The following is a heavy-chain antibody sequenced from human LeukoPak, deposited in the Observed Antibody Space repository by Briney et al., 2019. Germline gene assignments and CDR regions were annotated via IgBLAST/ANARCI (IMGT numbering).Heavy chain of an antibody. Sequence: GGTLRLSCAASGFTFSSYGMSWVRQAPGKGLEWVAFIRYDGSNKYYADSVKGRFTISRDNSKNTLYLQMNSLRAEDTAVYYCAKDLGLLWFGELGDPWGQGTLVTVSS. CDR3: AKDLGLLWFGELGDP. J-gene: IGHJ5*02. V-gene: IGHV3-30*02. CDR2: IRYDGSNK. CDR1: GFTFSSYG. D-gene: IGHD3-10*01.